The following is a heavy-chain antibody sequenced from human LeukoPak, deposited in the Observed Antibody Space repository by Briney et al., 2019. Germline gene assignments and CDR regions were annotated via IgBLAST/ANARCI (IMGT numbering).Heavy chain of an antibody. V-gene: IGHV6-1*01. CDR3: ARDVNGAFTRSWFDP. CDR1: GGSVSSNSAA. J-gene: IGHJ5*02. D-gene: IGHD4-17*01. CDR2: TYYRSKWYH. Sequence: SQTLSLTCAISGGSVSSNSAAWVWIRQSPSRGLEWLGRTYYRSKWYHDYAVSVKSRISFNPDTSKNQFFLQLNSVTPEDTAVYYCARDVNGAFTRSWFDPWGQGTRVTVS.